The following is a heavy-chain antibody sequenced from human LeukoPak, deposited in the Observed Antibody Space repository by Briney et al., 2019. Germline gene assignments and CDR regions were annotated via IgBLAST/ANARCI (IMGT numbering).Heavy chain of an antibody. CDR1: GFTFSSYW. V-gene: IGHV3-74*01. Sequence: PGESLRLSCAASGFTFSSYWMHWVRQAPGKGLVWVSRINTDGSSTSYADSVKGRFTISRDNAKNTLYLQMNSLRAEDTAVYYCARDPSHYYDRSGYYDWGQGTLVTVSS. CDR2: INTDGSST. CDR3: ARDPSHYYDRSGYYD. D-gene: IGHD3-22*01. J-gene: IGHJ4*02.